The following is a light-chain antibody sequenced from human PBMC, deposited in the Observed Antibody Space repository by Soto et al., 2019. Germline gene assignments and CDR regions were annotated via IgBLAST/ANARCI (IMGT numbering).Light chain of an antibody. Sequence: QSVLTQPPLVSAAPGQKVTISCSGSSSNIGNNYVSWYQQLPGTAPKLLIYDNNKRPSGIPDRFSGSKSGSSATLGITGLQSGDEADYYCGTWDSSLSIGYVFGTGTKVTVL. CDR3: GTWDSSLSIGYV. V-gene: IGLV1-51*01. CDR2: DNN. CDR1: SSNIGNNY. J-gene: IGLJ1*01.